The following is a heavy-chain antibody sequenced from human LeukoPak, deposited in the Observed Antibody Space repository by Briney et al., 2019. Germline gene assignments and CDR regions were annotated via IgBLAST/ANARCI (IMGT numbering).Heavy chain of an antibody. V-gene: IGHV1-46*01. J-gene: IGHJ3*02. Sequence: GASVKVSCKASGYTFTSYYMHWVRQAPGQGLEWMGIINPSGGSTSYAQKFQGRVTMTRDTSTSTVYMELSGLRSEDTAVYYCARSGYCSGGSCSDAFDIWGQGTMVTVSS. D-gene: IGHD2-15*01. CDR3: ARSGYCSGGSCSDAFDI. CDR2: INPSGGST. CDR1: GYTFTSYY.